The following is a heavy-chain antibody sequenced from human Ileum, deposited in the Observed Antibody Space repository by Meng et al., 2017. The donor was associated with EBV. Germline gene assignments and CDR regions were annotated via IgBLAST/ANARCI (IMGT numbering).Heavy chain of an antibody. Sequence: QVQLVQSGSELKKPGASGKVSCKASGYSFNKFAINGVRQAPGQGLEWVGWINPKTGDPRYAQGFTGRFVFSLDTSVSTAYLQISSLKPEDTAVYYCVRDGRSINLLDYWGQGTLVTVSS. D-gene: IGHD2-15*01. V-gene: IGHV7-4-1*02. CDR3: VRDGRSINLLDY. J-gene: IGHJ4*02. CDR1: GYSFNKFA. CDR2: INPKTGDP.